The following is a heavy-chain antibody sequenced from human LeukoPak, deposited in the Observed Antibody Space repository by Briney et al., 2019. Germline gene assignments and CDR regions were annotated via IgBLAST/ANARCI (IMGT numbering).Heavy chain of an antibody. CDR2: INSDGSST. CDR1: GFTFSSYW. J-gene: IGHJ4*02. V-gene: IGHV3-74*01. D-gene: IGHD5-24*01. Sequence: GGSLRLSCAASGFTFSSYWMHWVRQAPGKGLVWVSRINSDGSSTSYADSVKGRFTVSRDNAKNTLYLQMNSLRAEDTAVYYCARSMVTIPIPGGYWGQGTLVTVSS. CDR3: ARSMVTIPIPGGY.